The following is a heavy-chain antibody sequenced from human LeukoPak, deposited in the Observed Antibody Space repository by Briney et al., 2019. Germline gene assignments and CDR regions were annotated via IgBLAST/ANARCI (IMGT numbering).Heavy chain of an antibody. V-gene: IGHV3-66*02. Sequence: GGSLRLSCAASGFTVSSNYMSWVRQAPGKGLEWVSVIYSGGSTYYADSVKGRFTISRDNSENTLYLQMNSLRAEDTAVYYCAREGGYNYVDIFDYWGQGTLVTVSS. CDR1: GFTVSSNY. J-gene: IGHJ4*02. CDR3: AREGGYNYVDIFDY. D-gene: IGHD5-24*01. CDR2: IYSGGST.